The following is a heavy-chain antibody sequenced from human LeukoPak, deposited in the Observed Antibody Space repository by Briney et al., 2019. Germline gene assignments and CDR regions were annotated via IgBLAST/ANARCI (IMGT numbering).Heavy chain of an antibody. CDR1: GYTFIGYY. D-gene: IGHD1-26*01. CDR3: ARVVIVGATNVYDAFDI. J-gene: IGHJ3*02. V-gene: IGHV7-4-1*02. Sequence: ASVKVSCKASGYTFIGYYIHWVRQAPGQGLEWMGWINTNTGNPTYAQGFTGRFVFSLDTSVSTAYLQISSLKAEDTAVYYCARVVIVGATNVYDAFDIWGQGTMVTVSS. CDR2: INTNTGNP.